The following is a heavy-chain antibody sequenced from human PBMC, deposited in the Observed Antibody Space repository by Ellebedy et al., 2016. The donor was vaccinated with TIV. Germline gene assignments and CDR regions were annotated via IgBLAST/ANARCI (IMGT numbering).Heavy chain of an antibody. CDR2: IYYSGST. J-gene: IGHJ4*02. D-gene: IGHD1-26*01. CDR1: GGSVSSGSYY. CDR3: AREGGGSYYRGYYFDY. Sequence: SETLSLTCTVSGGSVSSGSYYWSWIRQPPGKGLEWIGYIYYSGSTNYNPSLKSRVTISVDTSKNQFSLKLSSVTAADTAVYYCAREGGGSYYRGYYFDYWGQGTLVTVSS. V-gene: IGHV4-61*01.